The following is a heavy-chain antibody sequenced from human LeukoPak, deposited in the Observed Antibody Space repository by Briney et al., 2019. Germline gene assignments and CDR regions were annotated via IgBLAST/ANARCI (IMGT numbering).Heavy chain of an antibody. Sequence: GASVKVSCKTSGYTFTSYGISWVRQAPGQGLEWMGWISAYNGNTNYAQKLQGRVNMTTDTSTSTAYMELRSLRSDDTAVYYCARGYRPSAYSSSWYSALKNTVKYGTRALGFDYWGQGTLVTVSS. J-gene: IGHJ4*02. CDR3: ARGYRPSAYSSSWYSALKNTVKYGTRALGFDY. V-gene: IGHV1-18*01. CDR2: ISAYNGNT. CDR1: GYTFTSYG. D-gene: IGHD6-13*01.